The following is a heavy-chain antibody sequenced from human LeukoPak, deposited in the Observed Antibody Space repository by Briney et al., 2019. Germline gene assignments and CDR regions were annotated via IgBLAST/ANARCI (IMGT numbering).Heavy chain of an antibody. Sequence: PSETLSLTCTVSGGSISSYYWSWIRQPPGKGLEWIGYIYYSGSTNYNPSLKSRVTISVDTSKNQFSLKLSSVTAADTAVYYCARDSLAYYDFWSGYNAFDIWGQGTMVTVSS. D-gene: IGHD3-3*01. J-gene: IGHJ3*02. CDR2: IYYSGST. CDR1: GGSISSYY. CDR3: ARDSLAYYDFWSGYNAFDI. V-gene: IGHV4-59*01.